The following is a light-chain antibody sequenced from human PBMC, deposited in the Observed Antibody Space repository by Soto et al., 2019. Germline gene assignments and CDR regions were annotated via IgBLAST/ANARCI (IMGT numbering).Light chain of an antibody. Sequence: QYALTQPASVSGSPGQSITISCTGTSSDVGSYNLVSWYQQHPGKAPKLMIYEGSKRPSGVSNRFSGSKSGNTASLTISGLQAEDEDDYYCCSYAGSSTFYVFGTGTKLTVL. J-gene: IGLJ1*01. V-gene: IGLV2-23*01. CDR3: CSYAGSSTFYV. CDR2: EGS. CDR1: SSDVGSYNL.